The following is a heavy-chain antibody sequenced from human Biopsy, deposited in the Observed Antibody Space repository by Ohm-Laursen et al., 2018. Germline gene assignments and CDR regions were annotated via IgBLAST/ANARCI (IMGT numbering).Heavy chain of an antibody. CDR1: GASMTDYF. D-gene: IGHD3-10*01. CDR3: AGSRGHYFIGLDV. V-gene: IGHV4-4*07. J-gene: IGHJ6*02. CDR2: AYPSGTT. Sequence: TLSLTCSVSGASMTDYFWSWIWQPAGKGLEWIGRAYPSGTTYYNPSLKGRVTISIDASKNQLSLKVTSVTAADTAVFYCAGSRGHYFIGLDVWGQGTTVIVSS.